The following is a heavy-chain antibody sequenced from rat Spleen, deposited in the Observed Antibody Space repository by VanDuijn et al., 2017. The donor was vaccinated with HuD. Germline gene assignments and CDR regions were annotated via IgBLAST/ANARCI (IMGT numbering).Heavy chain of an antibody. J-gene: IGHJ4*01. CDR1: GFTFSNYD. CDR3: ARHYGGYSEYVMDA. V-gene: IGHV5S23*01. CDR2: ISTGGGNT. Sequence: EVQLVESGGGLVQPGRSLKLSCAASGFTFSNYDMAWVRQAPTKGLEWVASISTGGGNTYYRDSVKGRFTISRDNAKSTLYLQMDSLRSEDTATYYCARHYGGYSEYVMDAWGQGAPVTVSS. D-gene: IGHD1-11*01.